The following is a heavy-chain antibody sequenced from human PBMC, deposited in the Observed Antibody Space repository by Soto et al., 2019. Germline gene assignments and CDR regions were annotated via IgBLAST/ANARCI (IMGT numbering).Heavy chain of an antibody. V-gene: IGHV4-39*01. Sequence: SETLSLTCTVSGGSISSTNYYWAWIRQPPGKGLEWIGNIFYSGSTYSNPSLKNRVTISVDTSKNQFSLKLSSVTAPDTAVYYCARHSPSAVVIPARDYGMDVWGQGTTVTVSS. CDR2: IFYSGST. D-gene: IGHD2-2*01. CDR3: ARHSPSAVVIPARDYGMDV. J-gene: IGHJ6*02. CDR1: GGSISSTNYY.